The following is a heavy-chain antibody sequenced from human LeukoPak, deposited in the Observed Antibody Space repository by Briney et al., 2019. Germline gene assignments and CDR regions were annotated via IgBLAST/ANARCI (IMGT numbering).Heavy chain of an antibody. Sequence: GGSLRLSCAASGFTFSSYARTGVRQAPGKGLDGVSGISGSGSGTYYAYSVKGRFTISRDNSKTTLYLQMNSLRAEGTALYYCVKYTGTSILVRFDYWGQGTLVTVSS. J-gene: IGHJ4*02. CDR1: GFTFSSYA. D-gene: IGHD2-8*02. V-gene: IGHV3-23*01. CDR2: ISGSGSGT. CDR3: VKYTGTSILVRFDY.